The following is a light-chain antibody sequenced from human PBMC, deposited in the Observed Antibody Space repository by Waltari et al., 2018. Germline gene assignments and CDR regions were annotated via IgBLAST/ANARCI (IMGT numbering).Light chain of an antibody. CDR1: QSVSGV. J-gene: IGKJ1*01. Sequence: EIVLTQSPGTLSLSPGERATLSCRASQSVSGVLAWYQQKPGQAPRLLIYGASNRATGIPDRFSGSGSGTDFSLTISRLDPEDFAVYYCQHYVRLPVTFGQGTKVEIK. V-gene: IGKV3-20*01. CDR2: GAS. CDR3: QHYVRLPVT.